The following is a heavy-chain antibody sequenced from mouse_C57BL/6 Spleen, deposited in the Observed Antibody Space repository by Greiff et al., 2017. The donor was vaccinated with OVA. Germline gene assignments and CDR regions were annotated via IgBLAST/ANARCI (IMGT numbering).Heavy chain of an antibody. CDR2: IDPSDSYT. V-gene: IGHV1-59*01. J-gene: IGHJ4*01. CDR1: GYTFTSYW. CDR3: ARAPYYGSTRYAMDY. Sequence: QVQLQQSGAELVRPGTSVKLSCKASGYTFTSYWMHWVKQRPGQGLEWIGVIDPSDSYTNYNQKFKGKATLTVDTSSSTAYMQLSSLTSEDSAVYYCARAPYYGSTRYAMDYWGQGTSVTVSS. D-gene: IGHD1-1*01.